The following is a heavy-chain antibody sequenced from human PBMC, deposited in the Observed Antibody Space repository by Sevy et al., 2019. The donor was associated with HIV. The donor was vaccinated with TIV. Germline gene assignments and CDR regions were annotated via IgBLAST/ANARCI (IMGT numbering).Heavy chain of an antibody. CDR1: GDSISSSY. V-gene: IGHV4-59*01. D-gene: IGHD1-26*01. Sequence: SETLSLTCTVSGDSISSSYWTWIRQPPGKGLEWIGYIHYSGATNYNPSLKSRVTISVDTSKNQFSLSLSSVTAADTAVYYCARERDVGATSPGLFDYWGQGALVTVSS. J-gene: IGHJ4*02. CDR2: IHYSGAT. CDR3: ARERDVGATSPGLFDY.